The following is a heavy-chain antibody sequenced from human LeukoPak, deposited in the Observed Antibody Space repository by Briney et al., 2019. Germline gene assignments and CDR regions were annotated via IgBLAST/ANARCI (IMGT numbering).Heavy chain of an antibody. CDR2: IWYDGSNR. CDR3: ARGGRNFDWLSLTSGWFDP. D-gene: IGHD3-9*01. CDR1: GFTFSSYD. J-gene: IGHJ5*02. Sequence: GGSLRLSCAASGFTFSSYDMHWVRQAPGKGLERVAVIWYDGSNRYYADSVKGRFTIPRDNSKSTLFLQMNSLRAEDTAVYYCARGGRNFDWLSLTSGWFDPWGQGTLVTVSS. V-gene: IGHV3-33*01.